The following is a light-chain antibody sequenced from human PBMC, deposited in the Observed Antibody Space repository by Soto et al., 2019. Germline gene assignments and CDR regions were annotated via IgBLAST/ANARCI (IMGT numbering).Light chain of an antibody. CDR2: GAS. J-gene: IGKJ1*01. CDR3: QQYTNWPKT. V-gene: IGKV3D-15*01. Sequence: LLMTQSPATLSVSPGESDRLSCRASQSVSRTLVWYQQKPGQAPRLLIYGASTRATGIPERCSGSGSGTEFTLTISSLQSEDFAVYYCQQYTNWPKTFGQGTKVDIK. CDR1: QSVSRT.